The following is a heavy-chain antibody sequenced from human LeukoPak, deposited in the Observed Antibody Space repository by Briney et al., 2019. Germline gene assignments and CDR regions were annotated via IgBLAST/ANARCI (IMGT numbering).Heavy chain of an antibody. CDR1: GFTFSSYA. J-gene: IGHJ3*02. V-gene: IGHV3-23*01. CDR2: ISGSGGST. CDR3: AKTYSSSWYSAFDI. Sequence: PGGPLRLSSAASGFTFSSYAMSWVRQAPGKGLEWVSAISGSGGSTYYADSVKGRFTISRDNSKNTLYLQMNSLRAEDTAVYYCAKTYSSSWYSAFDIWGQGTMVTVSS. D-gene: IGHD6-13*01.